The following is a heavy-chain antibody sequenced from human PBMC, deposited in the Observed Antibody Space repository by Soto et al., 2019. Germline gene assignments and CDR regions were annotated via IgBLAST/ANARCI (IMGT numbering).Heavy chain of an antibody. V-gene: IGHV3-23*01. Sequence: EVQLLESGGGLVQPGGSLRLSCAASGFTFSSYAMSWVRQAPGKGLEWVSAISGSGGSTYYADSVKGRFTISRDNSKNTLYLKMNSLRAEDTAVYYCANDVGQWLNGFDYWGQGTLVTVSS. CDR3: ANDVGQWLNGFDY. D-gene: IGHD6-19*01. J-gene: IGHJ4*02. CDR2: ISGSGGST. CDR1: GFTFSSYA.